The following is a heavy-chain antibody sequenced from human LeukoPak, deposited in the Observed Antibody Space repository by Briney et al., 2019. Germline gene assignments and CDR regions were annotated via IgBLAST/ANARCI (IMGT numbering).Heavy chain of an antibody. CDR3: AREAHHYYDSSGGL. D-gene: IGHD3-22*01. CDR1: GGSISSGDYY. V-gene: IGHV4-30-4*01. CDR2: IYYSGST. J-gene: IGHJ4*02. Sequence: SETLSLTCTVSGGSISSGDYYWSWIRQPPAKGLEWIGYIYYSGSTYYNPSLKSRVTISVDTSKNQFSLKLSSVTAADTAVYYCAREAHHYYDSSGGLWGQGTLVTVSS.